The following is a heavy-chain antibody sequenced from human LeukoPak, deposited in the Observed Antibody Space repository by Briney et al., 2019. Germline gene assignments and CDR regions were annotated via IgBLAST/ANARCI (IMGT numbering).Heavy chain of an antibody. CDR2: ISSSGSTI. D-gene: IGHD3-3*01. J-gene: IGHJ3*02. CDR3: ANFKYDFWSGYFHDAFDI. CDR1: GFTFSDYY. V-gene: IGHV3-11*01. Sequence: GGSLRLSCAAYGFTFSDYYMSWIRQAPGKGLEWVSYISSSGSTIYYADSVKGRFTISRDNARNSLYLQMNSLRAEDTAVYYCANFKYDFWSGYFHDAFDIWGQGTMVTVSS.